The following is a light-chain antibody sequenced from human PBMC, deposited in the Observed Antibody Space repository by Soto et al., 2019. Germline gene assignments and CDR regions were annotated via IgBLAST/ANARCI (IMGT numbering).Light chain of an antibody. J-gene: IGKJ3*01. CDR1: EGIFNY. Sequence: DIQMTQSPSSLSASVGDRVTITCRASEGIFNYLAWYQQKPGKVPKLLIYEASSLQVGVPSRFSGSGSGTDFALTISNLQPEDVATYYCQYYHRVPFTFGPGTKVDV. CDR2: EAS. CDR3: QYYHRVPFT. V-gene: IGKV1-27*01.